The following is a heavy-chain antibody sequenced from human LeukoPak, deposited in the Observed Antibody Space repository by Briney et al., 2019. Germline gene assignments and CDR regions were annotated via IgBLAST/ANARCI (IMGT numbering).Heavy chain of an antibody. J-gene: IGHJ6*02. Sequence: GGSLRLSCAASGFTFRSYSMNWVRQAPGKGLEWVSSISSSSSYIYYADSVKGRFTISRDNAKNSLYLQMNSLRAEDTAVYYCARDGSSGLTYYGMDVWGQGATVTVSS. V-gene: IGHV3-21*01. CDR3: ARDGSSGLTYYGMDV. CDR1: GFTFRSYS. CDR2: ISSSSSYI. D-gene: IGHD6-19*01.